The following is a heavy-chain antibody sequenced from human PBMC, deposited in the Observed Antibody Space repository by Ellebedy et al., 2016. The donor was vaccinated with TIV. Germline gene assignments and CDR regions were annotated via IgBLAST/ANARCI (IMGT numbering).Heavy chain of an antibody. D-gene: IGHD3-22*01. J-gene: IGHJ4*02. CDR1: GYSINSGYY. CDR3: ARGLGITMIVDY. V-gene: IGHV4-38-2*02. Sequence: MPGGSLRLSCTVSGYSINSGYYWGWIRQPPGKGLEWIGSIYHSGSTYYNPSLKSRVTISVDTSKNQFSLKLSSVTAADTAVYYCARGLGITMIVDYWGQGTLVTVSS. CDR2: IYHSGST.